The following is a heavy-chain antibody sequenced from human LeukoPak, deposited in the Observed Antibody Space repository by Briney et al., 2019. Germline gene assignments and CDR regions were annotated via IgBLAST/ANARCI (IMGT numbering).Heavy chain of an antibody. J-gene: IGHJ4*02. CDR2: IYHSGST. CDR3: AREGSTSLVDY. D-gene: IGHD2-2*01. Sequence: SETLSLTCTVSGVSISSYYWSWIRQPPGKGLEWIGYIYHSGSTNYNPSLKSRVTISVDTSKNQFSLKLSSVTAADTAVYYCAREGSTSLVDYWGQGTLVTVSS. V-gene: IGHV4-59*01. CDR1: GVSISSYY.